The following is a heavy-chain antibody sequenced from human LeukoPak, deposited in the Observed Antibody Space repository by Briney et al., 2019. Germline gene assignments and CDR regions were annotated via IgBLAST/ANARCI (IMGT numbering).Heavy chain of an antibody. CDR1: GYTFTGYY. CDR3: ARVRPPMIVVVESRYWSDP. J-gene: IGHJ5*02. V-gene: IGHV1-2*02. Sequence: ASVKVSCKASGYTFTGYYMHWVRQAPGQGLEWMGWINPNSGGTNYAQKFQGRVTMTRDTSISTAYMELSRLRSDDTAVYYCARVRPPMIVVVESRYWSDPWGQGTLVTVSS. CDR2: INPNSGGT. D-gene: IGHD3-22*01.